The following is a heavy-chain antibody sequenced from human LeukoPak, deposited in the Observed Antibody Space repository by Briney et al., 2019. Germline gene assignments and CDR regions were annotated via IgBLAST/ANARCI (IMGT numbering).Heavy chain of an antibody. V-gene: IGHV3-49*04. CDR2: IRSKAYGGTT. CDR1: GFTFGDYT. J-gene: IGHJ4*02. Sequence: GESLKISCTASGFTFGDYTMTWVRQALGKGLEWIGFIRSKAYGGTTEYAASVKGRFTISRDDSKSIAYLQMNSLKTEDTAVYYCTRDLGAVAGIDYWGQGTLVTVSS. D-gene: IGHD6-19*01. CDR3: TRDLGAVAGIDY.